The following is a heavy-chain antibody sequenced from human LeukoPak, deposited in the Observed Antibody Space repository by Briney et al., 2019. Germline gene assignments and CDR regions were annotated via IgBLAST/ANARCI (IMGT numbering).Heavy chain of an antibody. J-gene: IGHJ5*02. Sequence: GGSLRLPCAASGFTFSGYWMHWVRQAPGKGLVWVSRINSDGSSTSYADSVKGRFTISRDNAKNTLYLQMNSLRAEDTAVYYCARGLLGKYNWFDPWGQGTLVTVSS. CDR3: ARGLLGKYNWFDP. D-gene: IGHD2-15*01. V-gene: IGHV3-74*01. CDR1: GFTFSGYW. CDR2: INSDGSST.